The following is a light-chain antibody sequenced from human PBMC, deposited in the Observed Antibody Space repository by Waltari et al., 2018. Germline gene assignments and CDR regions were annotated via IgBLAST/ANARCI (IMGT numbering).Light chain of an antibody. CDR3: SSYTSSSTWV. CDR1: SSYVGAYNY. J-gene: IGLJ3*02. V-gene: IGLV2-14*03. Sequence: QSALTQPASVSGSPGQSITISCTGTSSYVGAYNYVSWYQQHPGKAPRLMIYDVSNRPSGISNRFSGSKSGNTASLTISGLQAEDEADYYCSSYTSSSTWVFGGGTKLTVL. CDR2: DVS.